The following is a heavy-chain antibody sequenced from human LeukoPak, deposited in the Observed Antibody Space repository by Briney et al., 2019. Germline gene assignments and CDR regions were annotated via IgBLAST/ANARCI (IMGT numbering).Heavy chain of an antibody. Sequence: GGSLRLSCAASGFTFDDYAMHWARQAPGKGLEWVSGISWNSGSIGYADSVKGRFTISRDNAKNSLYLQMNSLRAEDTALYYCAKVSEVWGYCDYWGQPTLVTVSS. D-gene: IGHD1-26*01. CDR2: ISWNSGSI. CDR1: GFTFDDYA. J-gene: IGHJ4*02. CDR3: AKVSEVWGYCDY. V-gene: IGHV3-9*01.